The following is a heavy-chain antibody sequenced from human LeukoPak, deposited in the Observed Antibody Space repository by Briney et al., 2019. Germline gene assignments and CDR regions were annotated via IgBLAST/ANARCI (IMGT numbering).Heavy chain of an antibody. D-gene: IGHD5-12*01. CDR2: ISYDGSNK. J-gene: IGHJ4*02. V-gene: IGHV3-30*18. CDR3: AKEEALGRNHILYVDIVATIGFDY. Sequence: GRSLRLSCAASGFTFSSYGMHWVRQAPGKGLEWVAVISYDGSNKYYADSVKGRFTISRDNSKNTLYLQMNSLRAEDTAVYYCAKEEALGRNHILYVDIVATIGFDYWGQGTLVTVSS. CDR1: GFTFSSYG.